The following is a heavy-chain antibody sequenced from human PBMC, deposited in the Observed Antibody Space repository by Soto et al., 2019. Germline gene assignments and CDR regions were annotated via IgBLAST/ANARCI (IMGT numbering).Heavy chain of an antibody. CDR3: ARLHGYCISSSCHGHYAMDV. CDR2: FFIGGNT. Sequence: SETLSLTCTVSGGSISSTTYYWGWMRQPPGKGLEWIASFFIGGNTYYNPSLKSRVTISVDTSKNQFSLRLSSVTAADTAVYYCARLHGYCISSSCHGHYAMDVWGQGTTVTVS. CDR1: GGSISSTTYY. V-gene: IGHV4-39*01. D-gene: IGHD2-2*01. J-gene: IGHJ6*02.